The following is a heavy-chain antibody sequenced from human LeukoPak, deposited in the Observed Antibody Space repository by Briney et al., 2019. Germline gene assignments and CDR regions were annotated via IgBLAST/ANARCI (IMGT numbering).Heavy chain of an antibody. D-gene: IGHD6-13*01. CDR3: AREDLAPAGFDY. CDR1: GGSISSYY. CDR2: IYTSGST. J-gene: IGHJ4*01. V-gene: IGHV4-4*07. Sequence: SETLSLTCTVSGGSISSYYWSWIRQPAGKGLEWIGRIYTSGSTNYNPSLKSRVTISVDKSKNQFSLKLSSVTAADTAVYYCAREDLAPAGFDYWGPGTLVTVSS.